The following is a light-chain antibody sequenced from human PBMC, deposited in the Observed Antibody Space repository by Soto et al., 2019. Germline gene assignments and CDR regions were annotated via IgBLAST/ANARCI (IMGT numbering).Light chain of an antibody. CDR1: QSVTNNY. CDR2: DAS. J-gene: IGKJ2*01. Sequence: EIVLTQSPGTLSLSPGERATLSCRARQSVTNNYLAWYQQKPGQAPRLLIYDASFRLTGIPDRFSGSGSGTDFTLTISRLEPEDFAVYYCQHFGSSTGYTFGQGTKLEI. CDR3: QHFGSSTGYT. V-gene: IGKV3-20*01.